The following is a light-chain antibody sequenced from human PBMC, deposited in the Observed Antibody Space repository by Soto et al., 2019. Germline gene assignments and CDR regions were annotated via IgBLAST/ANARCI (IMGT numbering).Light chain of an antibody. CDR1: QSVSSN. V-gene: IGKV3-20*01. CDR2: GAS. J-gene: IGKJ1*01. Sequence: TQSPSTLSVSPGDRATISCRASQSVSSNLAWYQQKPGQAPRLLIYGASSRDTGIPDRFSGSGSGTDFTLTISRLEPDDFAAYYCQQYGSSSQTFGQGTKVDIK. CDR3: QQYGSSSQT.